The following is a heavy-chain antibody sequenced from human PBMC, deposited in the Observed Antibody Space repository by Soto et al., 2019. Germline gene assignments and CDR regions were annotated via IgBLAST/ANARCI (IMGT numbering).Heavy chain of an antibody. CDR1: GYTFTTYG. J-gene: IGHJ5*02. CDR2: ISXYKGNX. CDR3: ARVVGALGHRFDP. Sequence: XVKVSCKASGYTFTTYGISWVRQAPGQVLEWMGRISXYKGNXNYAKKIQGRXXMTTDKSXXKAYMELRSLRSDETAVYYCARVVGALGHRFDPWGQGTLVTVSS. V-gene: IGHV1-18*01. D-gene: IGHD1-26*01.